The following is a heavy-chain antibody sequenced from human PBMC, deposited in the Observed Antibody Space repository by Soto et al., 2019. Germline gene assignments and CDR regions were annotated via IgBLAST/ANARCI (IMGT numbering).Heavy chain of an antibody. Sequence: EVQLLESGGGVVQPGGSLRLSCEASGFNFKKFAMGWVRQAPGEGLEWVSGISCCGGSTFYADSVKGRFSLARDDSKNPLSLQLNSLRVEDTAHYYCAKADGEQWLMPHLDNWGQGTLVTVS. V-gene: IGHV3-23*01. CDR1: GFNFKKFA. CDR2: ISCCGGST. CDR3: AKADGEQWLMPHLDN. J-gene: IGHJ4*02. D-gene: IGHD6-19*01.